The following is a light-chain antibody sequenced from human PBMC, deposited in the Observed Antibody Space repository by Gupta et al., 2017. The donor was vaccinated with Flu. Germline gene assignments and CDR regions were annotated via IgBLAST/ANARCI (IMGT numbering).Light chain of an antibody. CDR1: QSISTY. Sequence: PSSLSASVGDRVTITCRASQSISTYLNWFQQKPGKAPKVLIYGSSILQSGVPSRFSGSGSGTDFTLTISSLQPEDFATYYCQQSDSTPYAFGQGTTLEIK. CDR3: QQSDSTPYA. CDR2: GSS. V-gene: IGKV1-39*01. J-gene: IGKJ2*01.